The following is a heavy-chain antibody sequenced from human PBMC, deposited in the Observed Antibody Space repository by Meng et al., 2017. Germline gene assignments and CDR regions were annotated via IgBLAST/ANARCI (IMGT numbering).Heavy chain of an antibody. CDR3: ARDVAGRGGY. J-gene: IGHJ4*02. CDR1: VFTFSSYW. Sequence: VELWAAGGVLVQRGGSLRSSCAASVFTFSSYWMLWGRQTPGKGLMWVSRINTDGTTTTYADSVKGRFTISRDNAKNTLYLQMNSLRGEDTAVYYCARDVAGRGGYWGQGTLVTVSS. D-gene: IGHD1-26*01. V-gene: IGHV3-74*01. CDR2: INTDGTTT.